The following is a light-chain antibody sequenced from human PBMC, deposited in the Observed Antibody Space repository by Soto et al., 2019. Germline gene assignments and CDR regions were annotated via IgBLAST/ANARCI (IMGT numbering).Light chain of an antibody. CDR2: EVT. V-gene: IGLV2-14*03. J-gene: IGLJ1*01. Sequence: QSALTQPASVCGSPGQSITISCTGTSSDVGGYNFVSWYQQLPGKAPKLMIYEVTSRPSGVSNRFSGSKSGNTASLTISGLQPEDEAEYYCSSYTTSSTVVFGTGTKVTVL. CDR1: SSDVGGYNF. CDR3: SSYTTSSTVV.